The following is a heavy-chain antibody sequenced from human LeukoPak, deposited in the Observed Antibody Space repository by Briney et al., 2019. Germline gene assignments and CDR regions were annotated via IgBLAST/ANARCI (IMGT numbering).Heavy chain of an antibody. CDR3: AKESSSSWLDY. Sequence: PGRSLRLSCAASGFTFSIYGMHWVRQAPGKGLEWVAVISYDGSNKYYADSVKGRFTISRDNSKSTLYLQMNSLRAEDTAVYYCAKESSSSWLDYWGQGTLVTVSS. D-gene: IGHD6-13*01. CDR1: GFTFSIYG. CDR2: ISYDGSNK. V-gene: IGHV3-30*18. J-gene: IGHJ4*02.